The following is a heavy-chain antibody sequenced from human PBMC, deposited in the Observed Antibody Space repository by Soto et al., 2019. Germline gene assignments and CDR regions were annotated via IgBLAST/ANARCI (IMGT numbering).Heavy chain of an antibody. CDR3: ARDSRHTREFDL. CDR1: GFTFRNYT. J-gene: IGHJ5*02. Sequence: GGSLRLSCAASGFTFRNYTMHWVRQAPGKGLEWVAVISFDGNTKYYADTVKGRFTVSRDNSKNTLFVEVKSVRPEHTAVYYCARDSRHTREFDLGGQGTLVTVSS. CDR2: ISFDGNTK. V-gene: IGHV3-30-3*01.